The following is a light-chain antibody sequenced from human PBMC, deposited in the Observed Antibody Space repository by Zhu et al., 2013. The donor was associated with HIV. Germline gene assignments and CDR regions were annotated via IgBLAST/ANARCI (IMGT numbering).Light chain of an antibody. CDR2: AAS. CDR1: QSVTSNY. CDR3: QQYGSSLEYT. J-gene: IGKJ2*01. Sequence: EIVLTQSPATLSLSPGERATLSCRASQSVTSNYLAWYRQKPGQAPRLLIYAASNRATGIPDRFSGSGSGTDFTLTINRLEPEDFAVYYCQQYGSSLEYTFGQGTKLEI. V-gene: IGKV3-20*01.